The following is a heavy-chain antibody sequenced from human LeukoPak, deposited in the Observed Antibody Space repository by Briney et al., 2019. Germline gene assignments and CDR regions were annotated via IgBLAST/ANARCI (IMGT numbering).Heavy chain of an antibody. CDR3: ARHVPSALRVVVVTSDWYFDL. J-gene: IGHJ2*01. Sequence: SESLSLTCTASRDSTIDTHYYSGWIRQHPRRGMGWLGTVFHGGGTYCKPSLEGRATISVATANNQFSLNLRSVTAADTALYYCARHVPSALRVVVVTSDWYFDLWGRGTLVTVSS. D-gene: IGHD2-21*02. CDR2: VFHGGGT. CDR1: RDSTIDTHYY. V-gene: IGHV4-39*01.